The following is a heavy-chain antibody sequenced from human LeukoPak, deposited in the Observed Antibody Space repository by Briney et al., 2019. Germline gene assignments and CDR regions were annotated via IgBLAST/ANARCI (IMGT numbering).Heavy chain of an antibody. V-gene: IGHV3-66*01. CDR1: GFTVSSNY. Sequence: GGSLRLSCAASGFTVSSNYMSWVRQAPGKGLEWVSVIYSGGSTYYADSVKGRFTISRDNSKNTLYLQMNSLRAEDTAVYYCAAATIRYYYGMDVWGQGTTVTVSS. J-gene: IGHJ6*02. CDR3: AAATIRYYYGMDV. D-gene: IGHD5-12*01. CDR2: IYSGGST.